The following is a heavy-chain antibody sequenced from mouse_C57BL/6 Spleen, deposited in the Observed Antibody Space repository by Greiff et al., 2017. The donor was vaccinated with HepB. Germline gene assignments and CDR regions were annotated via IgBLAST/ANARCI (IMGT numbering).Heavy chain of an antibody. J-gene: IGHJ3*01. CDR3: SSGNTFAY. V-gene: IGHV14-4*01. Sequence: VQLQQSGAELVRPGASVKLSCTASGFNIKDDYMHWVKQRPEQGLEWIGWIDPENSDTEYASKFQGKATITADTSSNTAYLQLSSLTADDTAGYYCSSGNTFAYWGRGTLVTVSA. CDR1: GFNIKDDY. D-gene: IGHD2-1*01. CDR2: IDPENSDT.